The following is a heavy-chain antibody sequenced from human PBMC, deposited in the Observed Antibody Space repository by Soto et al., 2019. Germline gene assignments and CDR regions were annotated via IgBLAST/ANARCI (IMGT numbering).Heavy chain of an antibody. D-gene: IGHD4-17*01. CDR1: GFTFSSYE. CDR2: ISSSGSTI. Sequence: PGGSLRLSCAASGFTFSSYEMNWVRQAPGKGLEWVSYISSSGSTIYYADSVKGRFTISRDNAKNSLYLQMNSLRAEDTAVYYCARDSRLGDYVAFDYWGQGTLVTVSS. V-gene: IGHV3-48*03. J-gene: IGHJ4*02. CDR3: ARDSRLGDYVAFDY.